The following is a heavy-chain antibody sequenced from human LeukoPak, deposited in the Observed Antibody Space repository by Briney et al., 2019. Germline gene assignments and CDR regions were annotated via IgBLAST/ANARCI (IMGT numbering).Heavy chain of an antibody. CDR1: GFTFSSYA. D-gene: IGHD4-11*01. J-gene: IGHJ4*02. V-gene: IGHV3-23*01. CDR3: AKEPERPTVTQSTYFDY. CDR2: INDNGAGT. Sequence: PGGSLRLSCAASGFTFSSYAMSWVRQAPGKGLKWVSTINDNGAGTYYADSVKGRFTISRDNSKNTLYLQMNSLRAEDTAVYYCAKEPERPTVTQSTYFDYWGQGTLVTVSS.